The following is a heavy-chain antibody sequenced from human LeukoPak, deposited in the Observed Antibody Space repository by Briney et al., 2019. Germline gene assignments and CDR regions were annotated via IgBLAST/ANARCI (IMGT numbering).Heavy chain of an antibody. CDR2: INPDDKST. CDR3: TRDLMDYDVSTGLHHYYMDV. CDR1: GFTFSKYW. D-gene: IGHD3-9*01. V-gene: IGHV3-74*01. Sequence: GGSLRLSCAASGFTFSKYWLHWVRQPPGRGLVWLARINPDDKSTSYADSVRGRFTISRDNAKNTLYLQMNTLRVEDTAVYYCTRDLMDYDVSTGLHHYYMDVWGQGTKVTVSS. J-gene: IGHJ6*02.